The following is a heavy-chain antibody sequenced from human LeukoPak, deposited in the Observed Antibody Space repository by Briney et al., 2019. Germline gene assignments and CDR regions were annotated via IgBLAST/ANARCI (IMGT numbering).Heavy chain of an antibody. CDR2: ISYDGSNK. J-gene: IGHJ4*02. D-gene: IGHD3-10*01. V-gene: IGHV3-30*04. CDR1: GFTFSSYA. Sequence: GRSLRLSCAASGFTFSSYAMHWVREAPGKGLEWGAVISYDGSNKYYAHSVKGRFTISRDNSKNPLYLQMNSLRAEDTAVYYCARDLPYNRGVISYYFDYWGQGTLVTVSS. CDR3: ARDLPYNRGVISYYFDY.